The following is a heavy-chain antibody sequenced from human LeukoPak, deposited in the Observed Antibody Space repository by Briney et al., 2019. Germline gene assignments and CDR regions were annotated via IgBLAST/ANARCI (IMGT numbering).Heavy chain of an antibody. CDR1: GGSISSGGYY. CDR2: IYYSGST. J-gene: IGHJ4*02. Sequence: KPSETLSLTCTVSGGSISSGGYYWSWIRQHPGKGLEWIGYIYYSGSTYYNPSLKSRVTISVDTSKNQFSLKLSSVTAADTAVYYCARVPRGDYDGSGYLEGYYFDYWGQGTLVTVSS. D-gene: IGHD3-22*01. CDR3: ARVPRGDYDGSGYLEGYYFDY. V-gene: IGHV4-31*03.